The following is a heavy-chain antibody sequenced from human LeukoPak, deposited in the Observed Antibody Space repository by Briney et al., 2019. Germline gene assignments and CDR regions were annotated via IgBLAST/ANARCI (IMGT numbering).Heavy chain of an antibody. Sequence: PGGSLRLSCAASGLTFSSSAMSWVRQAPGKGLEWVAVISYDGSNKYYADSVKGRFTISRDNSKNTLYLQMNSLRAEDTAVYYCAKDSTSWDIVATINTGNFDYWGQGTLVTVSS. CDR3: AKDSTSWDIVATINTGNFDY. J-gene: IGHJ4*02. CDR1: GLTFSSSA. CDR2: ISYDGSNK. D-gene: IGHD5-12*01. V-gene: IGHV3-30*18.